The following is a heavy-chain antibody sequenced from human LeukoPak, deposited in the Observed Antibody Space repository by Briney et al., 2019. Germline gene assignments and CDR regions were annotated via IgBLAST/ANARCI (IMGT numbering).Heavy chain of an antibody. J-gene: IGHJ4*02. Sequence: GGPLRLSCAASRFTLSSYGIHWVRQAPGKGLQWVAAISDDGGNKYYSDSMKGRFTISRDNSQNLVYLQMNSLRTEDTAVYYCAIIGAAGGTTSAKKFDDWGQGTLVTVSS. CDR3: AIIGAAGGTTSAKKFDD. CDR2: ISDDGGNK. CDR1: RFTLSSYG. D-gene: IGHD1-14*01. V-gene: IGHV3-30*03.